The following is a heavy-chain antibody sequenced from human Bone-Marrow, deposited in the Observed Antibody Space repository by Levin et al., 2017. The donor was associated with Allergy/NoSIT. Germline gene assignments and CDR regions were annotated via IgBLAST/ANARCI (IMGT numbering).Heavy chain of an antibody. D-gene: IGHD3-3*01. CDR1: GYSISSGYY. J-gene: IGHJ6*03. Sequence: SETLSLTCAVSGYSISSGYYWGWIRQPPGKGLEWIGSIYHSGSTYYNPSLKSRVTISVDTSKNQFSLKLSSVTAADTAVYYCASYPLTIFGSSSNRGYYMDVWGKGTTVTVSS. V-gene: IGHV4-38-2*01. CDR3: ASYPLTIFGSSSNRGYYMDV. CDR2: IYHSGST.